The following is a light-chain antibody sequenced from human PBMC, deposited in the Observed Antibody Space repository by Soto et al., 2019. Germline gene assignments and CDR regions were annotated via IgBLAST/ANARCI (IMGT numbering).Light chain of an antibody. CDR2: EVN. CDR3: SSYTSSDSVYV. J-gene: IGLJ1*01. V-gene: IGLV2-14*01. Sequence: QSVLTQPASVSGSPGQSITISCSGTSSDIGAYNYVSRYQRHPGKAPKLLIYEVNSRPSGVSDRFSGSKSGNTASLTISGLQAEDEADYYCSSYTSSDSVYVFGSGTKVTVL. CDR1: SSDIGAYNY.